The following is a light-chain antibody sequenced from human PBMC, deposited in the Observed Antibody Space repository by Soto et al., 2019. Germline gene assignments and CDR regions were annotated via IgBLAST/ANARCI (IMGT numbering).Light chain of an antibody. CDR1: QNVSNKY. Sequence: EDVLTQSPGTLSLSPGERATLSCRASQNVSNKYLAWDQQKPGQAPSLLIFGSSDRATGIPDRFSGSESGTDFTLTISRLVPEDFAVYCCQLYGSSPPYTFGQGTRMEI. CDR3: QLYGSSPPYT. CDR2: GSS. V-gene: IGKV3-20*01. J-gene: IGKJ2*01.